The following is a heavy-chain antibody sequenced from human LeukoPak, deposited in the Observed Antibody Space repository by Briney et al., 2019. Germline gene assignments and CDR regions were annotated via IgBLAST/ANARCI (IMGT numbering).Heavy chain of an antibody. CDR3: AREPLVTRAFDY. CDR1: GGSISSSSYY. D-gene: IGHD3-9*01. Sequence: ASETLFLTCTVSGGSISSSSYYWGWIRQPPGKGLEWIGSIYYSGSTYYNPSLKSRVTISVDTSKNQFSLKLSSVTAADTAVYYCAREPLVTRAFDYWGQGTLVTVSS. V-gene: IGHV4-39*07. CDR2: IYYSGST. J-gene: IGHJ4*02.